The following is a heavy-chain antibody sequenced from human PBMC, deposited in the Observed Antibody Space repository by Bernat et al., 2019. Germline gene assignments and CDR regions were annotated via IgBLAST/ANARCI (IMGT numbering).Heavy chain of an antibody. V-gene: IGHV3-30*03. D-gene: IGHD2-2*03. CDR1: GFTFSSYG. J-gene: IGHJ6*02. CDR2: ISYDGSNK. CDR3: ARDGYCSSTSCYIYYYYGMDV. Sequence: QVQLVESGGGVVQPGRSLRLSCAASGFTFSSYGMHWVRQAPGKGLEWVAVISYDGSNKYYADSVKGRFTISRDNSKNTLYLQMNSLRAEDTAVYYCARDGYCSSTSCYIYYYYGMDVWGQGTMVTVSS.